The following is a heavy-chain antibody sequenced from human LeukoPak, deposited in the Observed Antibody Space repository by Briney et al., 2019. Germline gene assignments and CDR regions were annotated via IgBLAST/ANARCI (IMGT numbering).Heavy chain of an antibody. CDR3: ARDMGNWFDP. J-gene: IGHJ5*02. D-gene: IGHD3-10*01. CDR2: VSYDGSNK. CDR1: GFTFSSYG. V-gene: IGHV3-30*03. Sequence: GGSLRLSCEASGFTFSSYGIHWVRQAPDKGLEWVAVVSYDGSNKYYADSVKGRFTISRDNSKNTLYLQMNSLRAEDTAVYYCARDMGNWFDPWGQGTLVTVSS.